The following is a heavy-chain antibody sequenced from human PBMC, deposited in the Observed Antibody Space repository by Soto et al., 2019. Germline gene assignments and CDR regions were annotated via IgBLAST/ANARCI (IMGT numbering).Heavy chain of an antibody. D-gene: IGHD2-8*01. V-gene: IGHV3-23*01. CDR1: GFTFSSYA. Sequence: GGSLRLSCAASGFTFSSYAMSWVRQAPGKGLEWVSAISGGGGSTYYADSVKGRFTISRDNSKNTLYLQMNSLRAEDTAVYYCASNTIVLMVYAILPYYYYMDVWGKGTTVTVSS. CDR2: ISGGGGST. J-gene: IGHJ6*03. CDR3: ASNTIVLMVYAILPYYYYMDV.